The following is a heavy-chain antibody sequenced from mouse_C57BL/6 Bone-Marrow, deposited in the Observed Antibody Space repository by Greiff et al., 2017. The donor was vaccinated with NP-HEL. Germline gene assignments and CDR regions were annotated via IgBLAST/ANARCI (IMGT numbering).Heavy chain of an antibody. J-gene: IGHJ3*01. CDR1: GFTFTDYY. CDR3: ARSIYDYDPYFAY. D-gene: IGHD2-4*01. CDR2: IRNKANGYTT. Sequence: EVQLVESGGGLVQPGGSLSLSCAASGFTFTDYYMSWVRQPPGKALEWLGFIRNKANGYTTEYSASVKGRFTISRDNSQSILYLQMNALRAEVSATYYCARSIYDYDPYFAYWGQGTLVTVSA. V-gene: IGHV7-3*01.